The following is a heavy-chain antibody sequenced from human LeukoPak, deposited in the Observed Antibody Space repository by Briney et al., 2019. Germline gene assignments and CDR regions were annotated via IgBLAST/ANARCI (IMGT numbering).Heavy chain of an antibody. CDR3: AREGREGVHYSDWLLPLDC. CDR1: GFSFSSYW. V-gene: IGHV3-7*01. J-gene: IGHJ4*02. CDR2: MKQDGSEK. D-gene: IGHD3-9*01. Sequence: PGGSLRLSCEASGFSFSSYWMSWVRQAPGKGLEWVANMKQDGSEKYYVDSVKGRFTISRDNAKNSLSLQMNSLRAEDTAVYYCAREGREGVHYSDWLLPLDCWGQGTLVTVSS.